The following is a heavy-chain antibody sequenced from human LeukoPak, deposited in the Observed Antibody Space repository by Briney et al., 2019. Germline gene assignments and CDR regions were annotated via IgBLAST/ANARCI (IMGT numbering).Heavy chain of an antibody. CDR3: ARAEYVLRYFDWLLPFDP. J-gene: IGHJ5*02. V-gene: IGHV4-59*12. CDR2: IYYSGST. CDR1: GGSISNYY. D-gene: IGHD3-9*01. Sequence: SETLSLTCTVSGGSISNYYWSWIRQPPGKGLEWTGYIYYSGSTKYNPSLKSRVTISVDTSKNQFSLKLSSVTAADTAVYYCARAEYVLRYFDWLLPFDPWGQGTLVTVSS.